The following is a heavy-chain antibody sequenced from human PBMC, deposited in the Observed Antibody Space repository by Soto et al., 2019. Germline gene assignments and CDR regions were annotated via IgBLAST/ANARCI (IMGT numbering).Heavy chain of an antibody. CDR3: AKDPAVVGATGPNWFDP. CDR2: ISYDGSNK. Sequence: GGSLRLSCAASGFTFSSYGMHWVRQAPGKGLEWVAVISYDGSNKYYADSVKGRFTISRDNSKNTLYLQMNSLRAEDTAVYYCAKDPAVVGATGPNWFDPWGQGTLVTVSS. CDR1: GFTFSSYG. J-gene: IGHJ5*02. V-gene: IGHV3-30*18. D-gene: IGHD1-26*01.